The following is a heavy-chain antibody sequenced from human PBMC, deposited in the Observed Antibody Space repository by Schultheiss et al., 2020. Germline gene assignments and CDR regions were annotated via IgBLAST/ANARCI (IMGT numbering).Heavy chain of an antibody. J-gene: IGHJ4*02. CDR1: GFTFSSYG. CDR2: ISYDGSNK. Sequence: GGSLRLSCAASGFTFSSYGMHWVRQAPGKGLEWVAVISYDGSNKFYADSVKGRFTISRDDSENTLYLQMNSLRAEDTAVYYCARERQQWLVWGPDYWGQGTVVTVSS. D-gene: IGHD6-19*01. CDR3: ARERQQWLVWGPDY. V-gene: IGHV3-30*03.